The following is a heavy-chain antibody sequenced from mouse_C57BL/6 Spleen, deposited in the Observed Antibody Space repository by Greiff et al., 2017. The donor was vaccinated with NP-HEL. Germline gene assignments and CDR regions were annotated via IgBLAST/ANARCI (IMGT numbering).Heavy chain of an antibody. CDR1: GYAFSSSW. CDR3: AREETGFFDY. CDR2: IYPGDGDT. J-gene: IGHJ2*01. V-gene: IGHV1-82*01. Sequence: LQESGPELVKPGASVKISCKASGYAFSSSWMNWVKQRPGKGLEWIGRIYPGDGDTNYNGKFKGKATLTADKSSSTAYMQLSSLTSEDSAVYFCAREETGFFDYWGQGTTLTVSS. D-gene: IGHD4-1*01.